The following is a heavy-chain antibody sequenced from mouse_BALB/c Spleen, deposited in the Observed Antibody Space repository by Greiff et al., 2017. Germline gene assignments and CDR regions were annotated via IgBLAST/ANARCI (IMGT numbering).Heavy chain of an antibody. Sequence: EVKLMESGGGLVKPGGSLKLSCAASGFTFSSYAMSWVRQTPEKRLEWVASISSGGSTYYPDSVKVRSTISRDHGRNILYLQMSSLRSEDTAMYYSARGDYPGFAYWGQGTLVTVSA. V-gene: IGHV5-6-5*01. CDR1: GFTFSSYA. D-gene: IGHD2-4*01. CDR2: ISSGGST. J-gene: IGHJ3*01. CDR3: ARGDYPGFAY.